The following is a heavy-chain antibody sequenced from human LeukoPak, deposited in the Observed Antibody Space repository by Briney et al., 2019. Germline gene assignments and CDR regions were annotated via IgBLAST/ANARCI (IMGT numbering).Heavy chain of an antibody. CDR2: IIPIFGTA. D-gene: IGHD3-9*01. Sequence: SVKVSCKASGGTFSSYAISWVRQAPGQGLEWMGGIIPIFGTANYAQKFQGRVTITADESTSTAYMELSSLRSEDAAVYYCARRLRYFDSAYYYYGMDVWGQGTTVTVSS. J-gene: IGHJ6*02. V-gene: IGHV1-69*13. CDR3: ARRLRYFDSAYYYYGMDV. CDR1: GGTFSSYA.